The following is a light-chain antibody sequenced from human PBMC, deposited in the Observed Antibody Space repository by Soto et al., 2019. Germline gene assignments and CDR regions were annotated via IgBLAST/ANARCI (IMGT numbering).Light chain of an antibody. V-gene: IGKV3-15*01. CDR1: QSVNSD. J-gene: IGKJ1*01. CDR3: QQHNNWPQ. Sequence: EIVMTQSPATLSVSPGERATLSCRASQSVNSDLAWYQQKPGQAPRLLIYDASTRATGIPARFSGSGSGTEFTLTISSLQSEDFAVYYCQQHNNWPQFGQGTKVDNK. CDR2: DAS.